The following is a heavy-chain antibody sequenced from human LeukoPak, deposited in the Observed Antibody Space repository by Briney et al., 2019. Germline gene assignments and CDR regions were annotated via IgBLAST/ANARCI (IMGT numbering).Heavy chain of an antibody. V-gene: IGHV4-59*08. D-gene: IGHD6-13*01. CDR3: ASTSGIAAQYYCYGMDV. Sequence: SETLSLTCTVSGGSISSYYWSWIRQPPGKGLEWIGYIYYSGSTNYNPSLKSRVTISVDTSKNQFSLKLSSVTAADTAVYYCASTSGIAAQYYCYGMDVWGQGTTVTVSS. CDR1: GGSISSYY. J-gene: IGHJ6*02. CDR2: IYYSGST.